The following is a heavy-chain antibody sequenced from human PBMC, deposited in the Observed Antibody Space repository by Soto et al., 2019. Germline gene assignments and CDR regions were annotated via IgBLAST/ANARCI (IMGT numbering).Heavy chain of an antibody. CDR3: ARDLENWNYYYGMDV. Sequence: GASVKVSCKASGGTFSSYAISWVRQAPGQGLEWMGGIIPIFGTANYAQKFQGRVTITADESTSTAYMELSSLRSEDTAVYYCARDLENWNYYYGMDVWGQGTTVTVSS. V-gene: IGHV1-69*13. D-gene: IGHD1-1*01. J-gene: IGHJ6*02. CDR1: GGTFSSYA. CDR2: IIPIFGTA.